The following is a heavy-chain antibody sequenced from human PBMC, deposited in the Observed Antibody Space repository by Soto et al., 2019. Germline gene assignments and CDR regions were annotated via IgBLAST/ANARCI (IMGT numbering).Heavy chain of an antibody. Sequence: LRLSCAVSGFTFSDYYMSWIRQAPGKGLEWLSYISGTGSYTNYADSVKGRFTISRDNAKNSLYLQMNSLRAEDTAMYYCARAPTGRYDFWSGSNYYHYGMDVWGQGTTVTVSS. CDR3: ARAPTGRYDFWSGSNYYHYGMDV. CDR2: ISGTGSYT. D-gene: IGHD3-3*01. J-gene: IGHJ6*02. CDR1: GFTFSDYY. V-gene: IGHV3-11*06.